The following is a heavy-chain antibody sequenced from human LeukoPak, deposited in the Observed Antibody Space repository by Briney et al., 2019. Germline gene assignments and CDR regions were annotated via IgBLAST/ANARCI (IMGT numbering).Heavy chain of an antibody. D-gene: IGHD5-12*01. J-gene: IGHJ5*02. V-gene: IGHV4-59*08. Sequence: SETLSLTCTVSGGAISSYYWSWIRQPPGKGLEWIGYIYYSGSTNYNPSLKSRVTISVDTSKNQFSLKLSSVTAADTAVYYCARHDDIVAVTDWFDPWGQGTLVTVSS. CDR1: GGAISSYY. CDR2: IYYSGST. CDR3: ARHDDIVAVTDWFDP.